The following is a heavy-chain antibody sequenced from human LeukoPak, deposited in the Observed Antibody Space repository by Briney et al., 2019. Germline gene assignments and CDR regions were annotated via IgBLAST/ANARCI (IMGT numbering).Heavy chain of an antibody. CDR2: IYYSGST. V-gene: IGHV4-59*01. J-gene: IGHJ2*01. D-gene: IGHD3-22*01. CDR3: ARVKGSGYYRYWYFDL. Sequence: TASETLSLTCTVSGGSISSYYWSWIRQPPGKGLEWIGYIYYSGSTNYNPSLKSRVTISVDTSKNQFSLELSSVTAADTAVYYCARVKGSGYYRYWYFDLWGRGTLVTVSS. CDR1: GGSISSYY.